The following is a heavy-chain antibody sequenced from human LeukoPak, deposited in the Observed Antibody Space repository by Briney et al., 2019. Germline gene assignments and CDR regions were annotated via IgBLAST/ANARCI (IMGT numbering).Heavy chain of an antibody. Sequence: SVTVSCKASGGTFSSYAISWVRQAPGQGLEWMGRIIPILGIANCAQKFQGRVTIPADNCTSTAYMELSSLRSENTAVYYCARIDYYGSGSYGPKRYIQDWGQGTLVTVSS. J-gene: IGHJ1*01. D-gene: IGHD3-10*01. CDR3: ARIDYYGSGSYGPKRYIQD. CDR1: GGTFSSYA. CDR2: IIPILGIA. V-gene: IGHV1-69*04.